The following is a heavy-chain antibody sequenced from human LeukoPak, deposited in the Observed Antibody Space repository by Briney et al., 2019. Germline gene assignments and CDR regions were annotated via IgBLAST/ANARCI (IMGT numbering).Heavy chain of an antibody. V-gene: IGHV3-30*02. CDR3: AKEPLDRYQRLGYYFDF. CDR2: IRFHGSKE. D-gene: IGHD2-2*01. J-gene: IGHJ4*02. Sequence: PGGSLRLSREASGFTFSHFVMHSGPQSPGHGLGWSTFIRFHGSKENYADSVKGRFTVSRDNSRNTLYLHMNNLRPEDTAVYYCAKEPLDRYQRLGYYFDFGRQGTLVTVSS. CDR1: GFTFSHFV.